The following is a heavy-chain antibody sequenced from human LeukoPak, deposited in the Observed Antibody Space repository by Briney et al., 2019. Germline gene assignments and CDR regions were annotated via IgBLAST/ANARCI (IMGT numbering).Heavy chain of an antibody. J-gene: IGHJ4*02. CDR3: ARDQEAFDY. Sequence: SVKVSCKASGGTFSSYAISWVRQAPGQGLEWMGGIIPIFGTANYAQKFQGRVTVIRDTSTSTVHMELSGLRSEDTAVYYCARDQEAFDYWGQGTLVTVSS. CDR2: IIPIFGTA. V-gene: IGHV1-69*05. CDR1: GGTFSSYA.